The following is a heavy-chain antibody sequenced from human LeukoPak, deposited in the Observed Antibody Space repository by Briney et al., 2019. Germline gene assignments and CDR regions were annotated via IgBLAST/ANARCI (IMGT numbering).Heavy chain of an antibody. CDR3: ARGGQQLGEFDC. J-gene: IGHJ4*02. Sequence: AGGPLRLSCAASGLTFSSYDMHWVRQATGKGLEWVSAIGTAGDTYYPGSVKGRFTISRENAKNSLYLQMNSLRAGDTAVYYCARGGQQLGEFDCWGQGTLVTVSS. CDR1: GLTFSSYD. V-gene: IGHV3-13*01. D-gene: IGHD6-13*01. CDR2: IGTAGDT.